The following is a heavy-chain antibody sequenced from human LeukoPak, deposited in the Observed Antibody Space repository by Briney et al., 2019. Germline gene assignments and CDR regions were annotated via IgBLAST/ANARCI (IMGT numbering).Heavy chain of an antibody. D-gene: IGHD3-22*01. CDR1: GFTFSSYA. J-gene: IGHJ3*02. Sequence: PGGSLRLSCAASGFTFSSYAMHCVRHAPHKGLEWVAVISYVGSNKYYADSVKGRFTISRDNSKTSLYLQMNSLRAEDTAVYYCARKNYYDSSYAFDIWGQGTMVTVSS. CDR2: ISYVGSNK. V-gene: IGHV3-30*04. CDR3: ARKNYYDSSYAFDI.